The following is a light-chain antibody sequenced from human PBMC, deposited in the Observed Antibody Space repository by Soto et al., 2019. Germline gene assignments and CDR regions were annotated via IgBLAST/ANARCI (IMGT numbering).Light chain of an antibody. J-gene: IGKJ5*01. Sequence: EIVLTQSPATLCLSPGERATLSCRASQSVTTFLAWYQQKPGQAPRLLIYDASNRATGIPARFSGSGSGTDFTLTISRLEPEDSAVYYCQFYGSSLITFGQGTRLEIK. CDR1: QSVTTF. CDR2: DAS. V-gene: IGKV3-11*01. CDR3: QFYGSSLIT.